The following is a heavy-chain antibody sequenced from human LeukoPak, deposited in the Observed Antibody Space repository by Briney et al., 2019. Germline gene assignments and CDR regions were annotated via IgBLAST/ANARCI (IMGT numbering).Heavy chain of an antibody. CDR2: ISYDGSNK. CDR1: GFTFSSYG. D-gene: IGHD2-21*02. J-gene: IGHJ4*02. Sequence: PGRSLRLSCAASGFTFSSYGMHWVRQAPGKGLEWVAVISYDGSNKYYADSVKGRFTISRDNSKNTLYLQMNSLRAEDTAVYYCAKDRAVTGNYWGQGTLVTVSS. V-gene: IGHV3-30*18. CDR3: AKDRAVTGNY.